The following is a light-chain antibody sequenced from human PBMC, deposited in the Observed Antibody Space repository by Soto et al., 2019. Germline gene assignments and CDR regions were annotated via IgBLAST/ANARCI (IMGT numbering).Light chain of an antibody. CDR1: KLGNKY. CDR3: QAWDSSTASYV. Sequence: SYELTQPPSVSVSPGQTASITCSGDKLGNKYACWYQQKPGQSPVLVIYEDNKRPSGIPERFSGSNSGNTATLTISGTQSMDEADYYCQAWDSSTASYVFGTGTKLTVI. CDR2: EDN. J-gene: IGLJ1*01. V-gene: IGLV3-1*01.